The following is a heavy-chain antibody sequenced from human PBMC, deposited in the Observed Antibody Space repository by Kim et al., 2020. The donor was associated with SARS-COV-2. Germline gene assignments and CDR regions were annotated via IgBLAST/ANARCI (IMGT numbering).Heavy chain of an antibody. J-gene: IGHJ4*02. CDR1: GYSFTNYW. CDR3: AKLYSSGQFLGGFDC. D-gene: IGHD3-22*01. V-gene: IGHV5-51*01. Sequence: GESLKISCEGSGYSFTNYWIGWLRQMPGKGLEWMGIINPGDSNTRYSPSFQGQVTISADKSISTAYLQWSSLRASDTAIYYCAKLYSSGQFLGGFDCWGQGTLVTVSS. CDR2: INPGDSNT.